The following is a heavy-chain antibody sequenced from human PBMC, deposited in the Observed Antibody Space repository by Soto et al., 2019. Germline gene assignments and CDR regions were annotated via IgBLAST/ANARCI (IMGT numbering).Heavy chain of an antibody. V-gene: IGHV1-3*01. CDR2: INAGTGNT. J-gene: IGHJ6*02. CDR1: GYTFTSYA. Sequence: PVHVSCQASGYTFTSYAMHWVRQAPGQRLERMGWINAGTGNTKYSQRFQGRVTITRDTSASTAYMELSRLRSEDTAVYYCASSEGYYYGMDVWGQGTTVTVSS. CDR3: ASSEGYYYGMDV.